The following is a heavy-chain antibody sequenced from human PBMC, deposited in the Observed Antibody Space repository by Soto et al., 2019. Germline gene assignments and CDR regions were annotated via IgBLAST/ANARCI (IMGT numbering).Heavy chain of an antibody. J-gene: IGHJ4*02. D-gene: IGHD1-7*01. CDR3: ARSITGTTSFDY. V-gene: IGHV3-72*01. Sequence: EVQLVESGGDLVQPGGSLRLSCAAPGFTFSDHYIDWVRQAPGKGLEWVGRSRDKGNSYSTDYAASVKGRFTISRDASKNSLYLQMNSLKTEDTALYYCARSITGTTSFDYWGQGTLVTVSS. CDR2: SRDKGNSYST. CDR1: GFTFSDHY.